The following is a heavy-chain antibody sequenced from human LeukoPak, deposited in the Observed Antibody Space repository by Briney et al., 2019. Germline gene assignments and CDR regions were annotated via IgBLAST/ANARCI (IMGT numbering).Heavy chain of an antibody. V-gene: IGHV4-4*07. J-gene: IGHJ4*02. Sequence: SETLSLTCTVSGGSISSYYWSLIRQPAGKGLEWIGRIYTSGSTNYNPSLKSRVTMSVDTSKNQFSLKLSSVIAADTAVYYCARVGDTIFGVVIDYWGQGTLVTVSS. CDR3: ARVGDTIFGVVIDY. CDR2: IYTSGST. D-gene: IGHD3-3*01. CDR1: GGSISSYY.